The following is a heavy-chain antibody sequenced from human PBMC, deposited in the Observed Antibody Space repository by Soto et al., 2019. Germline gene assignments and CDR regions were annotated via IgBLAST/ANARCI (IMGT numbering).Heavy chain of an antibody. CDR1: GFTFGSYA. CDR3: AKPPHYYDSSGYLD. J-gene: IGHJ4*02. V-gene: IGHV3-23*01. Sequence: EVQLLESGGGLVQPGGSLRLSCAASGFTFGSYAMNWVRQAPGKGLEWVSAISGSGGSTYYADSVKGRVTISRDNSKNTLYLQMNSLRAEDTAVYYCAKPPHYYDSSGYLDWGQGTLVTVSS. D-gene: IGHD3-22*01. CDR2: ISGSGGST.